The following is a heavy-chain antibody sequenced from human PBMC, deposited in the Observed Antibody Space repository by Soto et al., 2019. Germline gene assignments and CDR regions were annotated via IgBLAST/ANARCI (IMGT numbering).Heavy chain of an antibody. Sequence: EVQLVESGGGLVQPGGSVRLSCTASGLTFSNYDMNWVRQAPGQGLEWVSYIISSGGTMSYADSVKGRFTISRDDAKNSLYLLMNSLRVEDTAVYFCARDGSRYYGMDVWGQGTTVTVSS. CDR2: IISSGGTM. CDR1: GLTFSNYD. J-gene: IGHJ6*02. V-gene: IGHV3-48*01. CDR3: ARDGSRYYGMDV.